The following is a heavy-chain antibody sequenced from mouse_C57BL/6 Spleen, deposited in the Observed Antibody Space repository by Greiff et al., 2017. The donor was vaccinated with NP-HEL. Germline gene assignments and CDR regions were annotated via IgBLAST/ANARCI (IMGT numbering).Heavy chain of an antibody. J-gene: IGHJ4*01. CDR1: GYTFTSYW. V-gene: IGHV1-64*01. D-gene: IGHD1-1*01. CDR3: ARSAITTVVARDYAIDY. Sequence: QVQLQQPGAELVKPGASVKLSCKASGYTFTSYWMHWVKQRPGQGLEWIGMIHPNSGSTNYNEKFKSKATLTVDKSSSTAYMQLSSLTSEDSAVYYCARSAITTVVARDYAIDYWGQGTSVTVSS. CDR2: IHPNSGST.